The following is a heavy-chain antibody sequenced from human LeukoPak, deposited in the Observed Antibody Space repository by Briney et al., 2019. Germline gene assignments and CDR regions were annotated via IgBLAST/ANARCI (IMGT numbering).Heavy chain of an antibody. D-gene: IGHD3-10*01. Sequence: PGGSLRLSCAASGFTFSSYAMSWVRQAPGKGLEWVSAISGSGGSTHYADSVKGRFTISRDNSKNTLYLQMNSLRAEDTAVYYCAKDLWGTMVRGVIEYYYGMDVWGQGTTVTVSS. V-gene: IGHV3-23*01. CDR1: GFTFSSYA. J-gene: IGHJ6*02. CDR2: ISGSGGST. CDR3: AKDLWGTMVRGVIEYYYGMDV.